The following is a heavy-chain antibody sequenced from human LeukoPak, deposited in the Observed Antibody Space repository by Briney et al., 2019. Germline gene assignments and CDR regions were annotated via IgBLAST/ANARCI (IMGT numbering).Heavy chain of an antibody. CDR2: ISGSGGST. D-gene: IGHD1-26*01. Sequence: PGGSLRLSCSASGFTFSNFWMGWVRQAPGKGLEWVSVISGSGGSTYYADSVKGRFTISRDNSKNTLYLQMNSLRAEDTAVYYCTTSVDYWGQGTLVTVSS. J-gene: IGHJ4*02. CDR3: TTSVDY. CDR1: GFTFSNFW. V-gene: IGHV3-23*01.